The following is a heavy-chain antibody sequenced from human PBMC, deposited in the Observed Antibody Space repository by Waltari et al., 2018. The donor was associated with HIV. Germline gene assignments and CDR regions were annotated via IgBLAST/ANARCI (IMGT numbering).Heavy chain of an antibody. CDR2: INQDGSEI. V-gene: IGHV3-7*01. CDR1: GFTFRSSC. J-gene: IGHJ4*02. CDR3: AREGGRDCSGGTCYIDY. Sequence: EVEVVESGGGLVQPGGSLSLSCAVSGFTFRSSCLIWFRQAPGKGLAWVANINQDGSEIYYVASVEGRFTISRDNSKNLLYLQMNSLRAEDTAVYYCAREGGRDCSGGTCYIDYWGQGTLVTVSS. D-gene: IGHD2-15*01.